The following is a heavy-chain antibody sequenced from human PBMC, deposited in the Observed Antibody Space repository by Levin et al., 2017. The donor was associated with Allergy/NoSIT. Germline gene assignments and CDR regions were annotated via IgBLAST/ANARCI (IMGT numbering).Heavy chain of an antibody. J-gene: IGHJ5*02. Sequence: SQTLSLTCAVSGGSLSGYYWSWIRQPPGKGLEWIGDINQSGSTNYNPSLKSRVTISIDTSKNQLSLELSSVTAADTAVFYCARWHRGADKYNWFDLWGQGTLVTVSS. CDR1: GGSLSGYY. V-gene: IGHV4-34*01. D-gene: IGHD3-10*01. CDR3: ARWHRGADKYNWFDL. CDR2: INQSGST.